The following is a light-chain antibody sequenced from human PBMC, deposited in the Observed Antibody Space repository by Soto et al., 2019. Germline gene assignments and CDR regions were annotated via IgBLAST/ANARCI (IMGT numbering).Light chain of an antibody. Sequence: QSALTQPASVSGSPGQSITISCTGTSSDVGGYNYVSWYQQHPGKAPKLMIYDVNTRPSGVSNRFSGSKSGNTASLTISWLQAEDEADSYCSSYTSSISFGGGTKLTVL. CDR3: SSYTSSIS. CDR2: DVN. CDR1: SSDVGGYNY. V-gene: IGLV2-14*01. J-gene: IGLJ2*01.